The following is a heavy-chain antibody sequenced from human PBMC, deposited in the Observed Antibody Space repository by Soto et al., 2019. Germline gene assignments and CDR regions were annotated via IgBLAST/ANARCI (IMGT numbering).Heavy chain of an antibody. Sequence: PSETLSLTCAVYGGSFGGYYWSWIRQPPGKGLEWIGEINHSGSTNYNPTLKSRVTISVDTSKNQLSLKLSAVTAADTAVYYCAREMAGGWFDPWGQGTLVTVSS. D-gene: IGHD6-19*01. CDR1: GGSFGGYY. CDR2: INHSGST. CDR3: AREMAGGWFDP. J-gene: IGHJ5*02. V-gene: IGHV4-34*01.